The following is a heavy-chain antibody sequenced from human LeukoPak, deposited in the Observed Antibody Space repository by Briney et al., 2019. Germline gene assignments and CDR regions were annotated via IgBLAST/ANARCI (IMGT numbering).Heavy chain of an antibody. J-gene: IGHJ4*02. V-gene: IGHV3-23*01. CDR3: AKVSDYDILTGYPYYFDY. D-gene: IGHD3-9*01. CDR2: ISGCGGST. CDR1: GFTFSSYA. Sequence: PGGSLRLSCAASGFTFSSYAMSWVRQAPGKGLEWVSAISGCGGSTYYADSVKGRFTISRDNSKNTLYLQMNSLRAEDTAVYYCAKVSDYDILTGYPYYFDYWGQGTLVTVSS.